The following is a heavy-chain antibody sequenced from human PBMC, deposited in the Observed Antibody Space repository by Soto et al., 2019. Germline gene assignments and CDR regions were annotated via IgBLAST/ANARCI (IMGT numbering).Heavy chain of an antibody. CDR1: GFTFSSYS. V-gene: IGHV3-21*01. Sequence: GGSLRLSCAASGFTFSSYSMNWVRQAPGKGLEWVSSISSSSSYIYYADSVKGRFTISRDNAKNSLYLQMNSLRAEDTAVYYCARGVHSSFRLRYDAFDIWGQGTMVTVSS. CDR2: ISSSSSYI. D-gene: IGHD6-19*01. J-gene: IGHJ3*02. CDR3: ARGVHSSFRLRYDAFDI.